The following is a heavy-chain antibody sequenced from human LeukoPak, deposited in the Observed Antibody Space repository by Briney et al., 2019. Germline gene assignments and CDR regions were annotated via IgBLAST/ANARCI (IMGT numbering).Heavy chain of an antibody. Sequence: PGGSLRLSSAASGFTFSSYWMSWVRQAPGKGLEWVANINQDGSEKYYVDSVRGRFTISRDNAKNSLHLQMNSLRVEDTAVYYCVRDAGSRDWFDPWGQGILVTVSS. D-gene: IGHD5-24*01. J-gene: IGHJ5*02. CDR2: INQDGSEK. V-gene: IGHV3-7*01. CDR3: VRDAGSRDWFDP. CDR1: GFTFSSYW.